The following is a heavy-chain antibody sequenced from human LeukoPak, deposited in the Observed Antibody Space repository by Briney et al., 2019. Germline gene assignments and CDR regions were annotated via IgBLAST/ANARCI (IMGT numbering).Heavy chain of an antibody. CDR3: ASTPPQFHAFDI. CDR1: GGSIRSNYY. V-gene: IGHV4-39*07. CDR2: IYYSGNS. Sequence: NPSETLSLTCTVAGGSIRSNYYWGRIRQPPGKGLEWIGSIYYSGNSYYNPSLKSRVTMSIDTSKNQFSLKVNSVTAADTAVYYCASTPPQFHAFDIWGQGTLVTVSS. J-gene: IGHJ3*02.